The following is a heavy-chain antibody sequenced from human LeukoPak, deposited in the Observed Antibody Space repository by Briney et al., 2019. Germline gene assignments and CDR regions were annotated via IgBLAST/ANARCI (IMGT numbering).Heavy chain of an antibody. CDR3: ARRMYSSSWYNNYYYYMDV. CDR1: GGTFSSYA. Sequence: ASVKVSCKASGGTFSSYAISWVRQAPGQGLEWMGGIIPIFGTANYAQKFQGRVTITADESTSTAYMELSSLRSEDTAVYYCARRMYSSSWYNNYYYYMDVWGKGTTVTISS. V-gene: IGHV1-69*13. J-gene: IGHJ6*03. CDR2: IIPIFGTA. D-gene: IGHD6-13*01.